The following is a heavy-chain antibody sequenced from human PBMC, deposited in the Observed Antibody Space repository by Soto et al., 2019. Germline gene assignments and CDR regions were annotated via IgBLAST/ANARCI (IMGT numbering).Heavy chain of an antibody. CDR1: GFTFISYS. CDR2: ISYDGSNK. V-gene: IGHV3-30-3*01. CDR3: ASDYSNYYYGMDV. Sequence: GGSMRLSCAASGFTFISYSMHWVSQAPGKGLEWVAVISYDGSNKYYADSVRGRFTISRDNSKNTLYLQMNSLRAEDTAVYYCASDYSNYYYGMDVWGQGTTVTVSS. J-gene: IGHJ6*02. D-gene: IGHD4-4*01.